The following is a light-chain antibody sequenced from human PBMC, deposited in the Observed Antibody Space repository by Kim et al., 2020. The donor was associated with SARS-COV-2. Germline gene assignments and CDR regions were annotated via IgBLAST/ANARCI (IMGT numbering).Light chain of an antibody. V-gene: IGKV1-33*01. J-gene: IGKJ3*01. CDR3: QQYDHLPFT. CDR1: QDITKY. Sequence: DIQMTQSPSPLSASVGDRVTITCQASQDITKYLNWYQQISGTAPKLLIHDASNLEKGVPSRFSGSGSGTHFTLTISSLQPEDIATYYCQQYDHLPFTFGPGTKVDIK. CDR2: DAS.